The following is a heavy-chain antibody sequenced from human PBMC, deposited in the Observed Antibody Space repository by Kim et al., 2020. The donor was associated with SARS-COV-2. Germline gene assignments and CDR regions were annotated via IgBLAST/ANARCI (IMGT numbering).Heavy chain of an antibody. Sequence: SLKSRVTISVDTSKNQFSLKLSSVTAADTAVYYCARGEGYCSGGSCYFDYWGQGTLVTVSS. CDR3: ARGEGYCSGGSCYFDY. J-gene: IGHJ4*02. D-gene: IGHD2-15*01. V-gene: IGHV4-4*09.